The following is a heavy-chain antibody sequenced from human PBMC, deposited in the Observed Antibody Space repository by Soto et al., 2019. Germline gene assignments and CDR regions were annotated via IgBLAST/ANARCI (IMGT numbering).Heavy chain of an antibody. D-gene: IGHD3-3*01. J-gene: IGHJ4*02. V-gene: IGHV3-23*01. CDR3: AGVGV. CDR1: GLSFSSHA. Sequence: EVQLLESGGGLVQPGGSLRLSCAASGLSFSSHAMTRVRQGAVKGLEWVASISDNSGSIWNADFVKGRFTISRDKSKATLYLQVDSLRVGATAVYNCAGVGVWGQGTMVTVSS. CDR2: ISDNSGSI.